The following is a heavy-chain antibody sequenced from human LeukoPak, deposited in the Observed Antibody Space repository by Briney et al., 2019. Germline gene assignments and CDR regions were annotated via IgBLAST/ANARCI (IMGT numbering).Heavy chain of an antibody. D-gene: IGHD6-13*01. CDR1: GYTFTSYA. CDR2: TNAGNGNT. J-gene: IGHJ5*02. CDR3: ARGGIAAAGTS. V-gene: IGHV1-3*01. Sequence: ASVKVSCKASGYTFTSYAMHWVRQAPGQRLEWMGWTNAGNGNTKYSQKSQGRVTITRDTSASTAYMELSSLRSEDTAVYYCARGGIAAAGTSWGQGTLVTVSS.